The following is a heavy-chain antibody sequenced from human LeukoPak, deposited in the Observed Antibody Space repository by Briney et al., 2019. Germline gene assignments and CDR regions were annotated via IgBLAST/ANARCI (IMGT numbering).Heavy chain of an antibody. CDR3: ARGSGYCSSTSCYDFDY. V-gene: IGHV1-69*13. Sequence: SVKVSCKSSGGTFSSYAISWVRQAPGQGLEWMGGIIPIFGTANYAQKFQGRVTITADESTSTAYMELSSLRSEDTAVYYCARGSGYCSSTSCYDFDYWGQGTLVTVSS. CDR2: IIPIFGTA. D-gene: IGHD2-2*01. CDR1: GGTFSSYA. J-gene: IGHJ4*02.